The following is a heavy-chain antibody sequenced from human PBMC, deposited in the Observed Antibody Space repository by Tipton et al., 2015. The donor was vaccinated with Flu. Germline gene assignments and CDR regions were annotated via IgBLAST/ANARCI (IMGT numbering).Heavy chain of an antibody. CDR1: GYTFTSYN. CDR3: ARDKGGGTYTFDV. V-gene: IGHV1-46*01. D-gene: IGHD1-1*01. Sequence: VQLVQSGAEVKKPGASVKVSCKASGYTFTSYNMHWVRQAPGQGLEWMGIIYPAGGGISYAQKFQGRVIMTRDKSTGTVHMELSSLRSDDTAMYYCARDKGGGTYTFDVWGQETMVTVSS. J-gene: IGHJ3*01. CDR2: IYPAGGGI.